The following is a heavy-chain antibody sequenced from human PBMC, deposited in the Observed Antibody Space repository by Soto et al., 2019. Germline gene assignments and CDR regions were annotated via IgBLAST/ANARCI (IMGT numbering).Heavy chain of an antibody. CDR3: AGRYGGTLDC. J-gene: IGHJ4*02. V-gene: IGHV4-59*08. CDR1: GGSISSYY. CDR2: IYYSGST. Sequence: QVQLQESGPGLVKPSETLSLTCTVSGGSISSYYWSWIRQPPGKGLEWIGYIYYSGSTNYNPSLKSRVSISVATSKNQFSLKLSSVTAADTAVYYCAGRYGGTLDCWGQGTLVTVSS. D-gene: IGHD4-17*01.